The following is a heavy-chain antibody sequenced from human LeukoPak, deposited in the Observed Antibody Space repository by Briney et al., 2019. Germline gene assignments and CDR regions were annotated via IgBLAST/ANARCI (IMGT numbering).Heavy chain of an antibody. J-gene: IGHJ6*03. V-gene: IGHV4-30-4*08. CDR2: IYYSGST. CDR1: GGSISSGDHY. D-gene: IGHD3-3*01. CDR3: ARVAVDFWSGYYTDNYYYYYYMDV. Sequence: PSQTLSLTCTVSGGSISSGDHYWSWIRQPPGKGLEWIGYIYYSGSTYYNPSLKSRVTISVDTSKNQFSLKLSSVTAADTAVYYCARVAVDFWSGYYTDNYYYYYYMDVWGKGTTVTVSS.